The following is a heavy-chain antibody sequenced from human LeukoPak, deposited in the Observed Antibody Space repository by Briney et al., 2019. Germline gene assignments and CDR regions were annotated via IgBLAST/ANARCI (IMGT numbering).Heavy chain of an antibody. CDR1: GYSISSGYY. CDR2: IYHSGST. Sequence: SETLSLTCTVSGYSISSGYYWGWIRQPPGKGLEWIGSIYHSGSTYYNPSLKSRITISVDTSKNQFSLKLGSVTAADTAVYYCARDFTAVAGPFDYWGQGTLVTVSS. CDR3: ARDFTAVAGPFDY. V-gene: IGHV4-38-2*02. J-gene: IGHJ4*02. D-gene: IGHD6-19*01.